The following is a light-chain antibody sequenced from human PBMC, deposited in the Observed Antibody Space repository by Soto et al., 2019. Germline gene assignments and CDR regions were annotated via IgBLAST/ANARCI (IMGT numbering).Light chain of an antibody. Sequence: IVFTHAPDRRATPLGERASLSCRAIQSVTTYLACYQQKPGQAPRLLIYDASNRATGIPARFSGSGSGTDFIRTITSLETEDFAVYYCQEFGSKFGGGTKVDI. J-gene: IGKJ4*01. CDR3: QEFGSK. V-gene: IGKV3-11*01. CDR1: QSVTTY. CDR2: DAS.